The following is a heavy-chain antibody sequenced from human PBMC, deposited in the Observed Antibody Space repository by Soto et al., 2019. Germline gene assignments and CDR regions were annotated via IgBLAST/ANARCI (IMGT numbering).Heavy chain of an antibody. Sequence: QVQLVQSGAEVKKPGASVKISCTASGYTVTTHYMHWVRQAPGRGLEWMGAINPGSGAAKYTQTFRARVTMTSDTSTNSVYMEMSALRSEDTAGFYCARGGEVGVAGSAAFDMCGRGTMVTVSS. V-gene: IGHV1-46*01. D-gene: IGHD3-3*01. CDR2: INPGSGAA. CDR3: ARGGEVGVAGSAAFDM. J-gene: IGHJ3*02. CDR1: GYTVTTHY.